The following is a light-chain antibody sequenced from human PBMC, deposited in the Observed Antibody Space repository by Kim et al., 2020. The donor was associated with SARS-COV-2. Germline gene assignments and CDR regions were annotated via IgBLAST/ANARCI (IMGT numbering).Light chain of an antibody. V-gene: IGLV2-8*01. CDR1: NSEIGDSYY. Sequence: GQLVTTACRRSNSEIGDSYYVTWYQQNPGKAPTVLIYGVKNRPSGVPDRFSGSKSGNTASLTISRPQAEDEADYYCNSSAGNNNLVFGGGTKLTVL. J-gene: IGLJ2*01. CDR3: NSSAGNNNLV. CDR2: GVK.